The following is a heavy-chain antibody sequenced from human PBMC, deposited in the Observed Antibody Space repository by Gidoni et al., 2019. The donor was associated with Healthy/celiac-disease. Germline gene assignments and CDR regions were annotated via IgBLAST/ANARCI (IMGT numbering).Heavy chain of an antibody. CDR1: GFPVSSNY. D-gene: IGHD6-6*01. CDR2: IYSGGST. Sequence: EVQLVETGGGLIQPGGSLRLSCAASGFPVSSNYMSWVRQAPGKGLEWVSVIYSGGSTYYADSVKGRFTISRDNSKNTLYLQMNSLRAEDTAVYYCRAARGHYYYGMDVWGQGTTVTVSS. CDR3: RAARGHYYYGMDV. V-gene: IGHV3-53*02. J-gene: IGHJ6*02.